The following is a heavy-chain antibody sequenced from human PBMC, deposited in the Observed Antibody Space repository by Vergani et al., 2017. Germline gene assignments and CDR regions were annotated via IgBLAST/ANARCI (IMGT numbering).Heavy chain of an antibody. CDR3: AKANPRNSGYDYLYYYHAMAV. D-gene: IGHD5-12*01. J-gene: IGHJ6*02. CDR1: GFTFTPYA. Sequence: EVQLLESGGDLVQPGGSLRLSCAASGFTFTPYAMNWVRQAPGKGLEWVSGISGSGGSTYYAGSVKGRFTISRDSTKNTLYLQMNSLRPGYTAVYYCAKANPRNSGYDYLYYYHAMAVGGQGTTATVSS. V-gene: IGHV3-23*01. CDR2: ISGSGGST.